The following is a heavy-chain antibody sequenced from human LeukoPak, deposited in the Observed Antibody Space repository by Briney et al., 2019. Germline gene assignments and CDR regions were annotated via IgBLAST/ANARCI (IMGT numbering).Heavy chain of an antibody. Sequence: GGSLRLSCAASGFTFSSYGMHWVRQAPGKGLEWVAFIRYDGSNKYYAGSVKGRFTISRDNSKNTLYLQMDSLRAEDTAVYYCAKLAVAANFDYWGQGTLVTVSS. V-gene: IGHV3-30*02. CDR1: GFTFSSYG. D-gene: IGHD6-19*01. J-gene: IGHJ4*02. CDR2: IRYDGSNK. CDR3: AKLAVAANFDY.